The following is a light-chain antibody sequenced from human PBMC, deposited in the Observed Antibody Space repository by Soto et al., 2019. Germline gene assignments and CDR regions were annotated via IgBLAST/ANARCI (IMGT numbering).Light chain of an antibody. Sequence: SYELTQPPSVSVAPGETARISCGGNNIGSKGVHWYQQNPGEAPVLVIYSDTDLPPVIPERFSGSNSANMATLTISRVEAGDEADYYCQVWGSGGAQVLFGGGTKLTVL. J-gene: IGLJ2*01. CDR3: QVWGSGGAQVL. CDR1: NIGSKG. V-gene: IGLV3-21*01. CDR2: SDT.